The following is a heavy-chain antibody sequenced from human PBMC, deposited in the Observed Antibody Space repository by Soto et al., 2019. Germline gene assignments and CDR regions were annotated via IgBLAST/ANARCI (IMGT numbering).Heavy chain of an antibody. CDR3: SRTPLTMIVVVLAPYYFDY. CDR1: GGSISSSSYY. Sequence: SETLSLTCTVSGGSISSSSYYWGWIRQPPGKGLEWIGSIYYSGSTYYNPSLKSRVTVSVDTSKNQFSLKLSSVTAADTAVYYCSRTPLTMIVVVLAPYYFDYWGQGTLVTVSP. CDR2: IYYSGST. D-gene: IGHD3-22*01. J-gene: IGHJ4*02. V-gene: IGHV4-39*01.